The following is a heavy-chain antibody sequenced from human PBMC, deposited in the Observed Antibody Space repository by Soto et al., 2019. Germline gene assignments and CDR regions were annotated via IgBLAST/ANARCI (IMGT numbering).Heavy chain of an antibody. V-gene: IGHV6-1*01. CDR3: ARESFLEWLLFFAFDI. CDR2: TYYRSKWYN. J-gene: IGHJ3*02. Sequence: QVQLQQSGPGLVKPSQTLSLTCAISGDSVSSNSAAWNWIRQSPSRGLEWLGRTYYRSKWYNDYAVSVKSRMTINPDTSKNQFSLQLNSVTPEDTAVYYCARESFLEWLLFFAFDIWGQGTMVTVSS. D-gene: IGHD3-3*01. CDR1: GDSVSSNSAA.